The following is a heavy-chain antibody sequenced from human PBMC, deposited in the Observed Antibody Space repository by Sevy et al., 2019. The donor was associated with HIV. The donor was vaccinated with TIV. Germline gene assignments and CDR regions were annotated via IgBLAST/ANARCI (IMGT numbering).Heavy chain of an antibody. CDR2: INPNSGGT. CDR3: ARFAGYSSGWYGLGPGNYFDY. J-gene: IGHJ4*02. Sequence: ASVKVSCKASGYTFTGYYMHWVRQAPGQGLEWMGWINPNSGGTNYAQKFQGRVTMTRDTSISTAYMELSRLGSDDTAVYYCARFAGYSSGWYGLGPGNYFDYWGQGTLVTVSS. V-gene: IGHV1-2*02. CDR1: GYTFTGYY. D-gene: IGHD6-19*01.